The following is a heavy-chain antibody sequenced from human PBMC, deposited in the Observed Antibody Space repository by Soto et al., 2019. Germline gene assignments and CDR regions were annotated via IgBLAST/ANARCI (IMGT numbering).Heavy chain of an antibody. CDR2: IYYSGTT. Sequence: QVQLQESGPGLVKASQTLSLTCTVSGGTITTGGHFWSWIRQYPGKGLERIGYIYYSGTTHYNPSLKSRVTISIDTYKNQFSLNLSSVTAADTAVYYCARVVSGSYLDYWGQGTLVTVSS. CDR1: GGTITTGGHF. D-gene: IGHD1-26*01. CDR3: ARVVSGSYLDY. V-gene: IGHV4-31*03. J-gene: IGHJ4*02.